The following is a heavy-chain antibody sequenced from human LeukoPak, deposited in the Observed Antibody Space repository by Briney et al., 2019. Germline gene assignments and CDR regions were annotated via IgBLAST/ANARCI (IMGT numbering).Heavy chain of an antibody. CDR3: ARDRQPLAAAGIEYYFDY. CDR2: INPNSGGT. D-gene: IGHD6-13*01. Sequence: GASVKVSCKASGYTFTGYYMHWVRQAPGQGLEWMGWINPNSGGTNYAQKFQGRVTMTRDTSISTAYMELSRLRSDDTAVYYCARDRQPLAAAGIEYYFDYWGQGTLVTASS. CDR1: GYTFTGYY. J-gene: IGHJ4*02. V-gene: IGHV1-2*02.